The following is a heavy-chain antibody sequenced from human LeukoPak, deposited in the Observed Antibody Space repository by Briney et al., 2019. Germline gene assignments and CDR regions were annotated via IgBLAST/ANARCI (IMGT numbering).Heavy chain of an antibody. CDR1: GGSMSSYY. V-gene: IGHV4-59*08. J-gene: IGHJ6*03. CDR3: ARRSVVIIPPFYYYYMDV. D-gene: IGHD3-3*01. Sequence: SETLSLTCTVSGGSMSSYYWSWIRQPPGKGLEWIGYIYYSGSTNYNPSLKSRVTISVDTSKNQFSLKLSSVTAADTAVYYCARRSVVIIPPFYYYYMDVWGKGTTVTVSS. CDR2: IYYSGST.